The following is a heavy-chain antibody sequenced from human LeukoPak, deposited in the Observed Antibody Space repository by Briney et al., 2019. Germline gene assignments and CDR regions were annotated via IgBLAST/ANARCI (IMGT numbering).Heavy chain of an antibody. CDR1: GYTFTSYY. J-gene: IGHJ6*03. D-gene: IGHD5-18*01. Sequence: ASVKVSCKASGYTFTSYYMHWVRQAPGQGLEWMGWINPNSGGTNYAQKFQGRVTMTRDTSISTAYMELSRLRSDDTAVYYCARTTEGGYSYGYFYYYYMDVWGKGTTVTISS. CDR3: ARTTEGGYSYGYFYYYYMDV. CDR2: INPNSGGT. V-gene: IGHV1-2*02.